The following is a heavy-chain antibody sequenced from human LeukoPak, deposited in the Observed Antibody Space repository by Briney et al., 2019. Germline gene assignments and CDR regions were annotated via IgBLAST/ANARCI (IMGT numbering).Heavy chain of an antibody. V-gene: IGHV3-23*01. CDR2: ISGSGGST. CDR3: AKMDCSSTSCSNAFDI. J-gene: IGHJ3*02. CDR1: GFTFSSYA. D-gene: IGHD2-2*01. Sequence: PGGSLRLSCAAPGFTFSSYALSRVRPAPGKGLEWVSAISGSGGSTYYADSVKGRFTISRDYSKNTLYLQMNSLSAEDTAVYYCAKMDCSSTSCSNAFDIWGQGTMVTVSS.